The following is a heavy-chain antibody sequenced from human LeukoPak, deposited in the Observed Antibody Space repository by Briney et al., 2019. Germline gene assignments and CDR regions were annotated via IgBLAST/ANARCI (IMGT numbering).Heavy chain of an antibody. CDR2: ISSNGGST. CDR1: GFTFSSYA. Sequence: GGSLRLSCSASGFTFSSYAMHWVRQAPGKGLEYVSAISSNGGSTYYADSVKGRFTISRDNSKNTLYLQMSSLRAEDTAVYYCARALVVGGITYNWFDAWGQGTLVTVSS. J-gene: IGHJ5*02. CDR3: ARALVVGGITYNWFDA. D-gene: IGHD3-22*01. V-gene: IGHV3-64D*06.